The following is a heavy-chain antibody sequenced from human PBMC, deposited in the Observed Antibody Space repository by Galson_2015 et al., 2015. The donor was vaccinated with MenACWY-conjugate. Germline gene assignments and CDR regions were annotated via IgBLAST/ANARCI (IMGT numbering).Heavy chain of an antibody. Sequence: SLRLSCAVSGLTFSSAWINWVRQAPGKGLEWIGRIIGTTVGGTTDYGAPVRGRFTISRDDSKNTIYLQMNSLQSDDTAVYYCTTDLRWDGGDYWGQGTLVTVST. J-gene: IGHJ4*02. D-gene: IGHD1-26*01. V-gene: IGHV3-15*01. CDR3: TTDLRWDGGDY. CDR2: IIGTTVGGTT. CDR1: GLTFSSAW.